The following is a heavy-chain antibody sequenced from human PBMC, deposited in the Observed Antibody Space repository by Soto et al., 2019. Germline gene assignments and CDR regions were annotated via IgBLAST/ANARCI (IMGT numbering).Heavy chain of an antibody. Sequence: SDTLSLMCAVARYSIGSGYYWAWIRQSPGKGLEWIGSIYHAGSVYYNPSLNGRVALSMDTSKNHFSLKLTSVTAADTAVYYCARTFVYYGMDVCGEVPT. J-gene: IGHJ6*02. V-gene: IGHV4-38-2*01. CDR3: ARTFVYYGMDV. CDR1: RYSIGSGYY. CDR2: IYHAGSV.